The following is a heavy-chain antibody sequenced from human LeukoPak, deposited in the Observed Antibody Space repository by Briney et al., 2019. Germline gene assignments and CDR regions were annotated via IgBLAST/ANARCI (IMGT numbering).Heavy chain of an antibody. Sequence: GGSLRLSCAASGFTFSSYAMSWVRQAPGKGLEWVSYISSSGSTIYYADSVKGRFTISRDNAKNSLYLQMNSLRAEDTAVYYCARILQVRGVIPHFDYWGQGTLVTVSS. V-gene: IGHV3-48*04. CDR3: ARILQVRGVIPHFDY. J-gene: IGHJ4*02. CDR2: ISSSGSTI. D-gene: IGHD3-10*01. CDR1: GFTFSSYA.